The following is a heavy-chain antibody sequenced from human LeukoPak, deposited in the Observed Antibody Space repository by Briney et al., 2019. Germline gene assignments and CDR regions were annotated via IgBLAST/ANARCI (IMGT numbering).Heavy chain of an antibody. CDR1: GFTLSNHA. Sequence: GGSLRLSCLTSGFTLSNHAMHWVRQGPGKGLEWVAVISDDGSTKFYADSVKGRFTISRDNSKNTLFLQINSLRPEDTAVYYCARVDDLDAFDIWGQGTLVTVSS. J-gene: IGHJ3*02. V-gene: IGHV3-30*04. CDR3: ARVDDLDAFDI. D-gene: IGHD2-2*03. CDR2: ISDDGSTK.